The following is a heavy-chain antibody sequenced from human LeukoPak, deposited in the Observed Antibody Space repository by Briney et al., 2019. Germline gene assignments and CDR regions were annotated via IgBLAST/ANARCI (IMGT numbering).Heavy chain of an antibody. V-gene: IGHV3-30*18. CDR3: TDERVFTLSLFAFDI. D-gene: IGHD3-22*01. CDR1: AFTVNNMV. CDR2: ISYAGSDK. J-gene: IGHJ3*02. Sequence: PGGSLRLSSTDSAFTVNNMVMLPHRQAPGKGLEWVAVISYAGSDKYYAESVKGRFTISRDNTKNTLYQQMNSLRAEDTAVYYCTDERVFTLSLFAFDIWGQGTMVIVSS.